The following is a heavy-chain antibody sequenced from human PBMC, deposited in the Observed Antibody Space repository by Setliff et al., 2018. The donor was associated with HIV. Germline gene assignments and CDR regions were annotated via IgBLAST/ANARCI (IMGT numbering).Heavy chain of an antibody. Sequence: PGGSLRLSCTASGFSFSSYAMSWVRQAPGKGLEWVSGISGSGSSTYYADSVKGRSTISRDNSGDTLYLHMNNLRAEDTAVYYCAKASRGVYYDNSGFFVTYFDNWGQGKLVTVSS. CDR1: GFSFSSYA. CDR2: ISGSGSST. CDR3: AKASRGVYYDNSGFFVTYFDN. D-gene: IGHD3-22*01. J-gene: IGHJ4*02. V-gene: IGHV3-23*01.